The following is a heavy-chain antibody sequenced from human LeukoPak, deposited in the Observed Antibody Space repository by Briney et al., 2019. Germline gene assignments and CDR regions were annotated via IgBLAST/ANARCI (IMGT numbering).Heavy chain of an antibody. CDR3: AKDKAMATIYTPFDY. V-gene: IGHV3-23*01. D-gene: IGHD5-24*01. CDR1: GFTFSSYA. J-gene: IGHJ4*02. CDR2: TSGSGGST. Sequence: PGGSLRLSCAASGFTFSSYAMSWVRQAPGKGLEWVSATSGSGGSTYYADSVKGRFTISRDNSKNTLYLQMNSLRAEDTAVYYCAKDKAMATIYTPFDYWGQGTLVTVSS.